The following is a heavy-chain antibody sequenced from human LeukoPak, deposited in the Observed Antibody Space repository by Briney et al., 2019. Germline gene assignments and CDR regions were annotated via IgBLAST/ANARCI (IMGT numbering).Heavy chain of an antibody. CDR2: ISSNSYHI. J-gene: IGHJ4*02. D-gene: IGHD3-16*01. CDR1: GFTFSTYS. Sequence: GGSLRLSCAASGFTFSTYSMNWVRQAPGKGLEWVSSISSNSYHIFYADSVKGRFTISRDNAKNSLYLQMNSLRAEDTALYYCARDIRVYPYWGQGTLVTVSS. V-gene: IGHV3-21*01. CDR3: ARDIRVYPY.